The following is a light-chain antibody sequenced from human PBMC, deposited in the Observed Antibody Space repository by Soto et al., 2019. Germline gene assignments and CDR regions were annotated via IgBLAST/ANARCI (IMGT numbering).Light chain of an antibody. CDR3: QHYKTHPLT. V-gene: IGKV1-16*01. CDR2: AAS. J-gene: IGKJ4*01. Sequence: DLEMTQSPSSLSASVGDRVTFTCRANQDISTSLAWFQQKPGKAPKSLIYAASRLQSGVPSRFSGSGSGTDFSLTISSLQPEDVATYYCQHYKTHPLTFGGGTRVEIK. CDR1: QDISTS.